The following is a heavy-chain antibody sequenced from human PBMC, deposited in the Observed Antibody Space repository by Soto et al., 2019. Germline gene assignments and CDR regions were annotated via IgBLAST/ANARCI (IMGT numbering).Heavy chain of an antibody. CDR1: GYTFTGYY. Sequence: ASVKVSCKASGYTFTGYYMHWVRQAPGQGLEWMGWINPNSGGTNYAQKFQGWVTMTRDTSISTAYMELSSLRSEDTAVYYCATRDPAYPQFDYWGQGTLVTVSS. CDR2: INPNSGGT. D-gene: IGHD3-16*01. J-gene: IGHJ4*02. V-gene: IGHV1-2*04. CDR3: ATRDPAYPQFDY.